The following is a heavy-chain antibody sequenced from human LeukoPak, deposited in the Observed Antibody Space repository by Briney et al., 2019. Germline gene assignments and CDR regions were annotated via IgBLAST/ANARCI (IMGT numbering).Heavy chain of an antibody. CDR2: INTDGSSA. CDR3: ARDVLR. V-gene: IGHV3-74*01. D-gene: IGHD5/OR15-5a*01. CDR1: GFTFSTYW. Sequence: VGSLRLSCAASGFTFSTYWMHWVRQAPGKGLVWVSHINTDGSSATYADSVKGRFTISRDNAKNTLYLQMNSLRPEDTAVYYCARDVLRRGQGILVTVSS. J-gene: IGHJ4*02.